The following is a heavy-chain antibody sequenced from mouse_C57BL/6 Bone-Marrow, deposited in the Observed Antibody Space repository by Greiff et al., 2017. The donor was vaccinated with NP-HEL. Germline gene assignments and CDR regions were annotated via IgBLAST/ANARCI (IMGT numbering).Heavy chain of an antibody. V-gene: IGHV1-50*01. CDR2: IDPSDSYT. CDR1: GYTFTSYW. CDR3: ARYYYGSSYGWYFDV. D-gene: IGHD1-1*01. J-gene: IGHJ1*03. Sequence: QVHVKQPGAELVKPGASVKLSCKASGYTFTSYWMQWVKQRPGQGLEWIGEIDPSDSYTNYNQKFKGKATLTVDTSYSTAYMQLRSLTSEDSAVYYCARYYYGSSYGWYFDVWGTGTTVTVSS.